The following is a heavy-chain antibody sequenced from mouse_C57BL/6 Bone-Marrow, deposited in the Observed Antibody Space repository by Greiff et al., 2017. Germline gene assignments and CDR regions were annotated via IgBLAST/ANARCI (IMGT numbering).Heavy chain of an antibody. D-gene: IGHD2-14*01. Sequence: VQRVESGPELVKPGASVKISCKASGYAFSSSWMNWVKQRPGKGLEWIGRIYPGDGDTNYNGKFKGKATLTADKSSSTAYMQLSSLTSEDSAVYFCARGGTEVYFDYWGQGTTRTVSS. CDR3: ARGGTEVYFDY. CDR1: GYAFSSSW. V-gene: IGHV1-82*01. CDR2: IYPGDGDT. J-gene: IGHJ2*01.